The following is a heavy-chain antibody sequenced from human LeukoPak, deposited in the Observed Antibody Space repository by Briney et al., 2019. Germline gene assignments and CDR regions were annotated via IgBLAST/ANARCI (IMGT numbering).Heavy chain of an antibody. CDR1: GFTFDDYG. V-gene: IGHV3-20*04. CDR2: INWNGGGT. D-gene: IGHD5-18*01. Sequence: GGSLRPSCAASGFTFDDYGMSWVRQAPGKGLEWVSGINWNGGGTGYADSVKGRFTISRDNAKNSLYVQMNSLRAEDTALYYCARDRSYGAFDHWGQGTLVTVSS. CDR3: ARDRSYGAFDH. J-gene: IGHJ4*02.